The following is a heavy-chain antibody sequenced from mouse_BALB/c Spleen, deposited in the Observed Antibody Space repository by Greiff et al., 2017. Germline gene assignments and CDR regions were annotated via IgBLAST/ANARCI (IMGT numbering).Heavy chain of an antibody. Sequence: EVHLVESGGGLVQPGGSRKLSCAASGFTFSSFGMHWVRQAPEKGLEWVAYIRSGSSTIYYADTVKGRFTISRDNPKNTLFLQMTSLRSEDTAMYYCARWAGSSYYWYFDVWGAGTTVTVSS. J-gene: IGHJ1*01. CDR3: ARWAGSSYYWYFDV. V-gene: IGHV5-17*02. CDR1: GFTFSSFG. CDR2: IRSGSSTI. D-gene: IGHD1-1*01.